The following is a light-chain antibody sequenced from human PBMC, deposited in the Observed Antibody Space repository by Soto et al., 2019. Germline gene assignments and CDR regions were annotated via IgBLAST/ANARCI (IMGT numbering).Light chain of an antibody. CDR3: SSYTSSGTLV. J-gene: IGLJ2*01. CDR2: EVS. CDR1: SSDVGSYNR. Sequence: QSVLTQSPSVSGSPGQSVTISCTGTSSDVGSYNRVSWYQQSPGTAPKLMIYEVSNRPSGVPHRFSGSKSGDTASLTISGLQAEDEADYYCSSYTSSGTLVFGGGTTLTVL. V-gene: IGLV2-18*02.